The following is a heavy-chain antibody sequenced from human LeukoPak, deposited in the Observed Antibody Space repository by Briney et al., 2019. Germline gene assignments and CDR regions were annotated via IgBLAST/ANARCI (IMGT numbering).Heavy chain of an antibody. Sequence: SETLSLTCAVHGGSISSYYWSWIRQPPGKGLEWIGYIYYSGSTNYNPSLKSRVTISVDTSKNQFSLKLSSVTAADTAVYYCARGNKLAIWWGQGTLVTVSS. CDR2: IYYSGST. J-gene: IGHJ4*02. CDR3: ARGNKLAIW. CDR1: GGSISSYY. D-gene: IGHD3-3*01. V-gene: IGHV4-59*01.